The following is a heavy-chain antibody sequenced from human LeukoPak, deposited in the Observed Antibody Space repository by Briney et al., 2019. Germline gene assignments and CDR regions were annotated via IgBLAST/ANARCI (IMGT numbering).Heavy chain of an antibody. J-gene: IGHJ4*02. CDR3: ARGDSTSWSHFDY. Sequence: GGSLRLSCAASGFFFTTYSMNWVRQAPGKGLEWVSYISSSSSAIYYADSVEGRFTISRDNAKNSLYLQMNSLRAEDTAVYYCARGDSTSWSHFDYWGQGTLVTVSS. V-gene: IGHV3-48*04. CDR1: GFFFTTYS. D-gene: IGHD6-13*01. CDR2: ISSSSSAI.